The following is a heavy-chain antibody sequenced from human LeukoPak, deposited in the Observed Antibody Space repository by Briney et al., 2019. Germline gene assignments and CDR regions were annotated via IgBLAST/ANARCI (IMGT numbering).Heavy chain of an antibody. J-gene: IGHJ4*02. V-gene: IGHV4-4*07. D-gene: IGHD3-22*01. CDR3: ARDTYYYDSSGYNYFDY. Sequence: MSSETLSLTCTVSGGSISSYYWSWIRQPAGKGLEWIGRIHTSGSTNYNPSLKSRVTMSGDTSKNQFSLKLSSVTAADTAVYYCARDTYYYDSSGYNYFDYWGQGTLVTVSS. CDR1: GGSISSYY. CDR2: IHTSGST.